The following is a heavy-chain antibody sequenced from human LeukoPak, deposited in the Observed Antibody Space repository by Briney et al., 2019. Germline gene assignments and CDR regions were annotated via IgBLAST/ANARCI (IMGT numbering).Heavy chain of an antibody. Sequence: GGSLRLSCEASGFTFSSYAMSWVRQAPGKGLEWVSAISGSGGSTYYADSVKGRFTISRDTSKNTLYLQMNSLRAKDTAVYYSVKGLGQSSNYWGQGTLVTVSS. CDR2: ISGSGGST. D-gene: IGHD2-8*01. J-gene: IGHJ4*02. V-gene: IGHV3-23*01. CDR1: GFTFSSYA. CDR3: VKGLGQSSNY.